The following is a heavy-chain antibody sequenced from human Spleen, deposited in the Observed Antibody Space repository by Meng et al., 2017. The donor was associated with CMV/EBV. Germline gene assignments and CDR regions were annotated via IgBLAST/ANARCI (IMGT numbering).Heavy chain of an antibody. V-gene: IGHV3-74*01. CDR1: GFTFSSYW. J-gene: IGHJ4*02. CDR2: ISSDGSST. CDR3: ARDGQGNFDY. Sequence: LSCAASGFTFSSYWMHWVRQAPGKGLVWVSRISSDGSSTTYADSVKGRFTISRDNAKNTLYLQMNSLRAEDTAVYYCARDGQGNFDYWGQGTLVTVSS.